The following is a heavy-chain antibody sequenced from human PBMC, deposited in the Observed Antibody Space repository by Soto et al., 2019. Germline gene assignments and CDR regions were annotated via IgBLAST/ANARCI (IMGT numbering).Heavy chain of an antibody. CDR1: GGPFSGYY. J-gene: IGHJ6*02. CDR2: INHSGST. D-gene: IGHD3-9*01. CDR3: ARYRWNYDILTRHYGMDV. Sequence: SETLSLTCAVYGGPFSGYYWSWIRQPPGKGLEWIGEINHSGSTNYNPSLKSRVTISVDTSKNQFSLKLSSVTAADTAVYYCARYRWNYDILTRHYGMDVWGQGTTVTVSS. V-gene: IGHV4-34*01.